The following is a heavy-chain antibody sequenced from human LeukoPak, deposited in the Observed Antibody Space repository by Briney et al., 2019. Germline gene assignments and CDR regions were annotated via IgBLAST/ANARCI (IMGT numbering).Heavy chain of an antibody. CDR1: GYTFTSYG. CDR3: ARDPRRGQQLVHFDY. V-gene: IGHV1-18*01. J-gene: IGHJ4*02. Sequence: ASVKVSCKASGYTFTSYGISWVRQAPGQGLEWMGWISAHNGNTNYAQKLQGRVTMTTDTSTSTAYMELRSLRSDDTAVYYCARDPRRGQQLVHFDYWGQGTLVTVSS. D-gene: IGHD6-13*01. CDR2: ISAHNGNT.